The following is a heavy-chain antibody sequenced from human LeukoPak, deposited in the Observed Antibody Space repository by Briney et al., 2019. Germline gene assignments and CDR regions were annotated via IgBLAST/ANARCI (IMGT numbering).Heavy chain of an antibody. V-gene: IGHV1-2*02. J-gene: IGHJ3*02. CDR3: ARDHGDDAFDI. D-gene: IGHD3-3*01. CDR1: GYTFTNYY. Sequence: ASVNVSCKASGYTFTNYYIHWVRQAPAQGLEWMGWINSNRGGTNYAQKFQGRVIMTRDTSISTAYMELRSVISDDTAVYYCARDHGDDAFDIWGPGTMVTVSS. CDR2: INSNRGGT.